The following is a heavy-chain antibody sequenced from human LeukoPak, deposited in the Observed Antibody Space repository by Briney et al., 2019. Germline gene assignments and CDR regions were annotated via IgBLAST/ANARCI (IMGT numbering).Heavy chain of an antibody. V-gene: IGHV1-2*02. CDR3: ARSGSTGYSLDY. D-gene: IGHD3-22*01. CDR1: GYSFTGYF. CDR2: IDPNSGDT. Sequence: GASVKVSCKASGYSFTGYFIHWVRQAHGQGLEWMGCIDPNSGDTKYAQKFQGRVSMPRDTSTRTAYMELSRLRSDDTAVYFCARSGSTGYSLDYWGQGTLVTVSS. J-gene: IGHJ4*02.